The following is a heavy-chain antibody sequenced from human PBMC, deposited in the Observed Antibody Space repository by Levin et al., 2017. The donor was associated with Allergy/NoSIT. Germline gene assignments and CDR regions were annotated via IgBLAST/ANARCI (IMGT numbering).Heavy chain of an antibody. J-gene: IGHJ4*02. Sequence: LSLTCAASGFPFSDYSMNWVRQAPGKGLEWVSSLSPNSNYIYYADSLKGRFTISRDNAKSSVFLQMNSLRAEDTALYYCARSGSPDYWGQGTLVTVSS. CDR3: ARSGSPDY. CDR2: LSPNSNYI. D-gene: IGHD3-22*01. CDR1: GFPFSDYS. V-gene: IGHV3-21*01.